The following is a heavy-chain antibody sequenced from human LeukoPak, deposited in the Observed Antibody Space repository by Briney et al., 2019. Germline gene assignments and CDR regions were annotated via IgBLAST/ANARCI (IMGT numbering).Heavy chain of an antibody. V-gene: IGHV3-30-3*01. J-gene: IGHJ4*02. Sequence: PGGSLRLSCVASGFTFSAYAMHWVRQAPGKGLEWVAIISYDGNNEYYADSVKGRFSISRDNSKNTLYLQVNSLRPEDTAVYYCAMSWTINWADYWGQGTLVIVSS. D-gene: IGHD1-1*01. CDR1: GFTFSAYA. CDR2: ISYDGNNE. CDR3: AMSWTINWADY.